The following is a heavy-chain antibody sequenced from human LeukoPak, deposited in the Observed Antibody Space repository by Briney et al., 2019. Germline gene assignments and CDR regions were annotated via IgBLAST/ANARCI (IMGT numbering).Heavy chain of an antibody. V-gene: IGHV4-39*01. Sequence: SETLSLTCTVSGASISSGNYYWHWIRQPPGKGLEWNGGISYSGGTYYNPSLKSRVTISVDTSKNQFSLKLSSVTAADTAMYYCARRAVEITIFGVVPRGFDPWGQGTLVTVSS. CDR1: GASISSGNYY. CDR2: ISYSGGT. CDR3: ARRAVEITIFGVVPRGFDP. J-gene: IGHJ5*02. D-gene: IGHD3-3*01.